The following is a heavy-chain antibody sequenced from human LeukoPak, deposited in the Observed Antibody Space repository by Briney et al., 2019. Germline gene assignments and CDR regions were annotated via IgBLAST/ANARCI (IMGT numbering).Heavy chain of an antibody. CDR1: GFTFSISW. J-gene: IGHJ4*02. Sequence: GGSLRLSCAASGFTFSISWMHWVRQAPGKGLEWVARIDSDDSRTIYADSVKGRFTISRDDAQNTLYLQMNSLRAEDTAVYYCARGRGYWGQGTLVTVSS. CDR2: IDSDDSRT. CDR3: ARGRGY. V-gene: IGHV3-74*01.